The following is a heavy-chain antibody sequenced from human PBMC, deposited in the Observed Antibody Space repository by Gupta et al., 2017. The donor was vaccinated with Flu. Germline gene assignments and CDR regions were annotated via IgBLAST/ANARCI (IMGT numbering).Heavy chain of an antibody. Sequence: EEQLVESGGGLIQPGESLRLSCTGTGFVVSDNYRTWVRQAPGKGLEWVPLTDSGGTTYYADSVKGRFTISTDRSKNTLYLQVNSLRAEDKAVYYCARGYCSTTSCHDAFDIWGQGTLVTVSS. J-gene: IGHJ3*02. D-gene: IGHD2-2*01. CDR1: GFVVSDNY. CDR3: ARGYCSTTSCHDAFDI. CDR2: TDSGGTT. V-gene: IGHV3-53*01.